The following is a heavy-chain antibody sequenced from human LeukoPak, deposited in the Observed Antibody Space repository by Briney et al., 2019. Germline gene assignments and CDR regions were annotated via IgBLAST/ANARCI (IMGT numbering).Heavy chain of an antibody. CDR2: ITPILGIA. CDR1: GGTFSSYA. Sequence: SVKVSCTASGGTFSSYAISWVRQAPGQGLEWMGRITPILGIANYAQKFQGRVTITADKSTSTAYMELSSLRSEDTAVYYCARGPLCSSTSCYSLGGDYWGQGTLVTVSS. D-gene: IGHD2-2*01. CDR3: ARGPLCSSTSCYSLGGDY. J-gene: IGHJ4*02. V-gene: IGHV1-69*04.